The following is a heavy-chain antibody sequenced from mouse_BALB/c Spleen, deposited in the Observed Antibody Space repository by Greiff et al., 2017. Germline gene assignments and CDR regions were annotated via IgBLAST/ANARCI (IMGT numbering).Heavy chain of an antibody. D-gene: IGHD1-1*01. J-gene: IGHJ4*01. CDR3: ARSDYYGSSPRAMDY. CDR1: GFTFSSFG. Sequence: EVKVVESGGGLVQPGGSRKLSCAASGFTFSSFGMHWVRQAPEKGLEWVAYISSGSSTIYYADTVKGRFTISRDNPKNTLFLQMTSLRSEDTAMYYCARSDYYGSSPRAMDYWGQGTSVTVSS. CDR2: ISSGSSTI. V-gene: IGHV5-17*02.